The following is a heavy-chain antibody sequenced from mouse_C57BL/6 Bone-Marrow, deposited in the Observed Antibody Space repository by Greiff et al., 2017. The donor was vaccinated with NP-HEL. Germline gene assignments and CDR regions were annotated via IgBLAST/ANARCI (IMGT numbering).Heavy chain of an antibody. Sequence: EVKLEESGGDLVKPGGSLKLSCAASGFTFSSYGMSWVRQTPDKRLEWVATISSGGSYTYYPDSVKGRFTISRDNAKNTLYLQMSSLKSEDTAMYYCARPPLDYWGQGTSVTVSS. CDR2: ISSGGSYT. CDR3: ARPPLDY. V-gene: IGHV5-6*02. CDR1: GFTFSSYG. J-gene: IGHJ4*01.